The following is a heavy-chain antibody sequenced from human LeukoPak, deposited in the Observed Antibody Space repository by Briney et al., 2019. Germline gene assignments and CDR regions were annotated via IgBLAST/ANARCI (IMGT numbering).Heavy chain of an antibody. CDR2: ISYDGSNK. CDR3: ARSRLADSGYDEFDY. V-gene: IGHV3-30*04. Sequence: GGSLRLSCAASGFTFSSYAMHWVRQAPGKGLEWVAVISYDGSNKYYADSVKGRFTISRDNSKNTLYLQMNSLRAEATAVYYCARSRLADSGYDEFDYWGQGTLVTVSS. D-gene: IGHD5-12*01. CDR1: GFTFSSYA. J-gene: IGHJ4*02.